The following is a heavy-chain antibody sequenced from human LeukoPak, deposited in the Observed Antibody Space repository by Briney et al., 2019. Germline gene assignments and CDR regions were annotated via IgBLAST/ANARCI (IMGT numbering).Heavy chain of an antibody. V-gene: IGHV1-24*01. J-gene: IGHJ4*02. CDR1: GYTLTELP. CDR3: ATSIMITFGGVIVPVSPLDY. D-gene: IGHD3-16*02. CDR2: FDPEDGET. Sequence: ASVKVSCKVSGYTLTELPMHWVRQAPGKGHEGMGGFDPEDGETIYAQKFQGRVTMTEDTSTDTAYMELSSLRSEDTAVYYCATSIMITFGGVIVPVSPLDYWGQGTLVTVSS.